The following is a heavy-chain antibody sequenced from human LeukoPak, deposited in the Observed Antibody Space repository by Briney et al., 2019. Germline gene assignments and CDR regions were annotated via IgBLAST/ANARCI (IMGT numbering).Heavy chain of an antibody. V-gene: IGHV3-74*01. CDR2: INSDGSST. D-gene: IGHD3-10*01. J-gene: IGHJ4*02. Sequence: GGSLRLSCAASGFPFSGYWMHWFRQAPGKGLVWVSRINSDGSSTSYADSVKGRFTISRDNAKNTLYLQMNSLRAEDTAVYYCYYFGSGSYSVADYWGQGILVTVSS. CDR3: YYFGSGSYSVADY. CDR1: GFPFSGYW.